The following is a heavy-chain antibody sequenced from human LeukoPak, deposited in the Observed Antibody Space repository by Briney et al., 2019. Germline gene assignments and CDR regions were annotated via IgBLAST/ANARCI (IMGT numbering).Heavy chain of an antibody. D-gene: IGHD5-24*01. Sequence: ASVKVSCKASGYTFTSYAMNWVRQAPGQGLEWMGWINPNSGGTNYAQKFQGRVTMTRDTSISTAYMELSRLRSEDTAVYYCARDGDGYNYWGQGTLVTVSS. J-gene: IGHJ4*02. V-gene: IGHV1-2*02. CDR2: INPNSGGT. CDR3: ARDGDGYNY. CDR1: GYTFTSYA.